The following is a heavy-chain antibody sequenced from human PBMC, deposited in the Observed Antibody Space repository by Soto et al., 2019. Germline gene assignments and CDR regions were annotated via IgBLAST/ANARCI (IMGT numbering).Heavy chain of an antibody. CDR3: ARGDVWGSYYFDERFDY. CDR2: ISSSSSTI. V-gene: IGHV3-48*02. J-gene: IGHJ4*02. Sequence: GGSLRLSCAASGFTFSSYSMNWVRQAPGKGLEWVSYISSSSSTIYYADSVKGRFTISRDNAKNSLYLQMNSLRDEDTAVYYCARGDVWGSYYFDERFDYWGQGTLVTVSS. D-gene: IGHD1-26*01. CDR1: GFTFSSYS.